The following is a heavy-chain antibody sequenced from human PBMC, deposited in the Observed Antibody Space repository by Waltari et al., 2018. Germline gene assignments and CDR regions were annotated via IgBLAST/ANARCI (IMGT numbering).Heavy chain of an antibody. D-gene: IGHD6-13*01. V-gene: IGHV4-61*02. CDR1: GGSISSGSYY. CDR2: IYTSGST. CDR3: ARGSSRWGLDY. Sequence: QVQLQESGPGLVKPSQTLSLTCTVSGGSISSGSYYWSWIRQPAGTGLEWIGRIYTSGSTNYNPSLKSRVTISVDTSKNQFSLKLSSVTAADTAVYYCARGSSRWGLDYWGQGTLVTVSS. J-gene: IGHJ4*02.